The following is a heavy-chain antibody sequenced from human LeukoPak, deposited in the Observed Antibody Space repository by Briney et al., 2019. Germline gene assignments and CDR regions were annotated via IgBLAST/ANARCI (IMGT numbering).Heavy chain of an antibody. D-gene: IGHD3-22*01. CDR2: INRNRGST. J-gene: IGHJ4*02. CDR3: ATGGHVRVYDSSAYYGHY. Sequence: ASVKVSCKASGYTFTSYYMYWVRQAPGQGLEWMGIINRNRGSTSYAQKFQGRVTMTRDMSTSTVYMELSSLRSEDAAVYYCATGGHVRVYDSSAYYGHYWGQGTLVTVSS. CDR1: GYTFTSYY. V-gene: IGHV1-46*01.